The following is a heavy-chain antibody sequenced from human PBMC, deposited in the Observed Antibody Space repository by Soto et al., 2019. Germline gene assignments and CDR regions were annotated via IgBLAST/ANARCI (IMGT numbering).Heavy chain of an antibody. Sequence: KTSETLSLTCAVSGGSISSSNWWSWVRQPPGKGLEWIGEIYHSGSTNYNPSLKSRVTISIDKSKNQFSLKLSSVTTADTAVYYCARVRYDSSGEIDYWGQGTLVTVSS. J-gene: IGHJ4*02. V-gene: IGHV4-4*02. CDR2: IYHSGST. CDR1: GGSISSSNW. CDR3: ARVRYDSSGEIDY. D-gene: IGHD3-22*01.